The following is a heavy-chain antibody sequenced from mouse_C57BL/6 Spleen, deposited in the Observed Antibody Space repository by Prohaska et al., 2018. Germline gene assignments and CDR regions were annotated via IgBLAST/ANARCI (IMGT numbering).Heavy chain of an antibody. CDR2: IDPSDSET. CDR1: GYTFTSYW. Sequence: QVQLQQPGAELVRPGSSVKLSCEASGYTFTSYWMHWVKQRPIQGLEWIGNIDPSDSETHYNQKFKDKATLTVDKSTSTAYMQLSSLTSEDSAVYYCARIYYGSSSSYWYFDVWGTGTTVTVSS. CDR3: ARIYYGSSSSYWYFDV. V-gene: IGHV1-52*01. D-gene: IGHD1-1*01. J-gene: IGHJ1*03.